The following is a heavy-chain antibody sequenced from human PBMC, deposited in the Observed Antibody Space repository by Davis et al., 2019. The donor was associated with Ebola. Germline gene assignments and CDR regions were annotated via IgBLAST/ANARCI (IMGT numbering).Heavy chain of an antibody. J-gene: IGHJ4*02. CDR3: ARGRGELALN. V-gene: IGHV7-4-1*02. CDR1: GYPFTDSA. CDR2: ITANTASP. Sequence: SVTVSCPASGYPFTDSAITWLRHAPGQKFEWLGWITANTASPPYARGFSERFVFSLDTSVNTAFLQINNLRAEDTAIYYCARGRGELALNWGQGTLVTVSS. D-gene: IGHD3-16*01.